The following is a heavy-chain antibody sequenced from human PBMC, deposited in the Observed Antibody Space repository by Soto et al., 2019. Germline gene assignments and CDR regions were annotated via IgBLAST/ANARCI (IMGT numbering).Heavy chain of an antibody. CDR2: INAGNGNT. Sequence: QVQLVQSGAEVKKPGASVKVSCKASGYTFTSYAMHWVRQAPGQRLEWMGWINAGNGNTKYSQKFQGRVTITRDTSASTAYMVLSSLRSEDTAVYYCAGCVDIGATCYYMDVWGQGTTVPVSS. CDR1: GYTFTSYA. V-gene: IGHV1-3*01. J-gene: IGHJ6*03. D-gene: IGHD5-12*01. CDR3: AGCVDIGATCYYMDV.